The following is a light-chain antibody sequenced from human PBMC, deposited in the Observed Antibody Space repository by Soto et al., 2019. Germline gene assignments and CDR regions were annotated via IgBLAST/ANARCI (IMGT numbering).Light chain of an antibody. Sequence: EIVMTQSPATLSVSPGERATLSCSSSQSVGSDLAWYQHTPGQPPRLLIYGASTRATGIPGRFSGSWSGTEYTLTISSLQSEDFAVYCCQQYNNWPPWTFGQGTKVDIK. V-gene: IGKV3-15*01. CDR2: GAS. CDR3: QQYNNWPPWT. CDR1: QSVGSD. J-gene: IGKJ1*01.